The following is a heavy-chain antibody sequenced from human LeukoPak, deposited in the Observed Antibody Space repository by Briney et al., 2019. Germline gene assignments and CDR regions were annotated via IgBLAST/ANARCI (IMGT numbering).Heavy chain of an antibody. CDR1: GFTFSSYS. J-gene: IGHJ4*02. CDR2: ISSSSSYI. Sequence: GSLRLSCVASGFTFSSYSMKWVRQAPGKGLEWVSSISSSSSYIDYADSVKGRFTISRDNAKNSLYLQMRSLRAEDTAVFYCARGGYYYDSSGYWPRRNYFDYWGQGTLVTVSS. CDR3: ARGGYYYDSSGYWPRRNYFDY. V-gene: IGHV3-21*01. D-gene: IGHD3-22*01.